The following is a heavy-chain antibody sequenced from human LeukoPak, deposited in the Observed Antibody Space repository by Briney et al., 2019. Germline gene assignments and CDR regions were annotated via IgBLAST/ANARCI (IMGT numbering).Heavy chain of an antibody. D-gene: IGHD3-3*01. Sequence: SVKVSCKAAGGTFSSYAISWGRQAAGQGLEWMGGIIPIFGTANYAQKFQGRVTITADESTSTAYMELSSLRSEDAAVYYCARERPRFGMDVWGQGTTVTVSS. J-gene: IGHJ6*02. CDR3: ARERPRFGMDV. CDR1: GGTFSSYA. V-gene: IGHV1-69*13. CDR2: IIPIFGTA.